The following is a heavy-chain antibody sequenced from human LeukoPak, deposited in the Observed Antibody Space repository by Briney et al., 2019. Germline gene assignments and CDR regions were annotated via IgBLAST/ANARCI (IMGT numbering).Heavy chain of an antibody. J-gene: IGHJ4*02. Sequence: GRSLRLSCAASGFTFDDYAMHSVRHAPGKGLDLVSGFSWNSGSIGYADSVKGRFTISRDNAKNSLYLQMNSLRAEDTAVYYCARDFTMIVVSQTRDYWGQGTLVTVSS. CDR3: ARDFTMIVVSQTRDY. CDR1: GFTFDDYA. V-gene: IGHV3-9*01. CDR2: FSWNSGSI. D-gene: IGHD3-22*01.